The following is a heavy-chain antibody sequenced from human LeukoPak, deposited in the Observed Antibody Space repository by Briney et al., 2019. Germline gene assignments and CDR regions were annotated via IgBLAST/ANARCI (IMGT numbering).Heavy chain of an antibody. CDR3: AKVAGRYFGDFDY. D-gene: IGHD3-9*01. CDR2: VSLTGDNM. J-gene: IGHJ4*02. Sequence: GGSLRLSCSASGFTFSSYGMSWVRQAPGKGLEWVSVVSLTGDNMFYADSVKGRFTISRDNSKNTMYLQMNSLRAEDTAVYYCAKVAGRYFGDFDYWGQGTLVTVSS. V-gene: IGHV3-23*01. CDR1: GFTFSSYG.